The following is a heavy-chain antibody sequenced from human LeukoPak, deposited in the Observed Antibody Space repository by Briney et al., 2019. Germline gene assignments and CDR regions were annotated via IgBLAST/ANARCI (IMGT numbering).Heavy chain of an antibody. CDR1: GHKLNTYG. CDR3: AGGGPCSGGTCFPDS. Sequence: GGSLRLSCAASGHKLNTYGMNWVRQSPGRGLEWISYISSGSSTIQYADSVKGRFTISRDDAKNSLHLQMNSLRVEDTALYYCAGGGPCSGGTCFPDSWGQGTLVTVSS. V-gene: IGHV3-48*04. D-gene: IGHD2-15*01. CDR2: ISSGSSTI. J-gene: IGHJ5*01.